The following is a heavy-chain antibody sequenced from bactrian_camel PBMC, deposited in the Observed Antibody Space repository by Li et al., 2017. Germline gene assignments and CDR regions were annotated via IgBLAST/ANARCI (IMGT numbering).Heavy chain of an antibody. CDR3: ATDPSPEWWLRGHFGY. CDR1: GFTFSTAS. Sequence: VQLVESGGGLVQPGGSLRLSCAASGFTFSTASMTWVRQAPGKGLEWVSTINSDDDSTYAADSVKGRFTISRDNAKDTVYLQMNSLKPEDSAMYYCATDPSPEWWLRGHFGYWGQGTQVTVS. CDR2: INSDDDST. D-gene: IGHD2*01. V-gene: IGHV3S40*01. J-gene: IGHJ6*01.